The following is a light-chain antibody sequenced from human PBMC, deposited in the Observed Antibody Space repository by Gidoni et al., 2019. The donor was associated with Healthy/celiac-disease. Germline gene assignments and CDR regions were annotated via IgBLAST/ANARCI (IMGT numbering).Light chain of an antibody. V-gene: IGKV3-15*01. CDR2: GAS. CDR3: QPYNHWPPG. CDR1: QSVSSN. J-gene: IGKJ4*01. Sequence: EIVMTQSPATLSVSPWERATLSCRASQSVSSNLAWYQQKPGQAPRLLIYGASTRATGIPARFSGSGYGTEFTLTISSLHSEDFAVYFCQPYNHWPPGFGGGTKVEIK.